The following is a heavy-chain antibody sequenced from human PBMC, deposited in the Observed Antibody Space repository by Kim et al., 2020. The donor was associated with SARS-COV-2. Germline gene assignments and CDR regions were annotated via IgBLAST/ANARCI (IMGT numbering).Heavy chain of an antibody. J-gene: IGHJ5*01. CDR3: AKTTCGWPNWFDS. D-gene: IGHD6-19*01. V-gene: IGHV1-8*01. Sequence: GYAQKFQGRVNVTRDNAIRTAYLELSNLRSEDTAVYYCAKTTCGWPNWFDSWGQGTLVTVSS.